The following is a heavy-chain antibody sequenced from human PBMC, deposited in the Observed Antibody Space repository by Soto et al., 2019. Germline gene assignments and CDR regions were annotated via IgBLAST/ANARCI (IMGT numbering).Heavy chain of an antibody. J-gene: IGHJ3*02. V-gene: IGHV3-30-3*01. CDR1: GFTFSSYA. CDR2: ISYDGSNK. CDR3: AREGGGLRLGELSTTDAFDI. D-gene: IGHD3-16*02. Sequence: QVQLVESGGGVVQPGRSLRLSCAASGFTFSSYAMHWVRQAPGKGLEWVAVISYDGSNKYYADSVKGRFTISRDNSKNTLYRQMNSLGAEDTAVYYCAREGGGLRLGELSTTDAFDIWGQGTMVTVSS.